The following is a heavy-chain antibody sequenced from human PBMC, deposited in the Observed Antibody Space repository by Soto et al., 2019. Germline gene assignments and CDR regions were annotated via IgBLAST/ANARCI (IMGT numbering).Heavy chain of an antibody. Sequence: GGSLRLSCAASGFTFDDYAMHWVRQAPGKGLEWVSGISWNSGSIGYADSVKGRFTISRDNAKNSLYLQMNSLRAEDTALYYCAKASGYLVNGAADYWGQGTLVTVSS. D-gene: IGHD3-3*01. CDR1: GFTFDDYA. V-gene: IGHV3-9*01. CDR2: ISWNSGSI. CDR3: AKASGYLVNGAADY. J-gene: IGHJ4*02.